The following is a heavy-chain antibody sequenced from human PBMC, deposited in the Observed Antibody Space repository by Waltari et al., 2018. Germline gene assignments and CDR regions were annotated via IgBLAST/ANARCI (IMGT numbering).Heavy chain of an antibody. Sequence: EVQLVESGGGLVQPGGSLRLSCATSGFTFGDNWMNWVRQAPGKGLEGGANIKEDGSVTHDVDSVKGRFTISSDNAKNSLYLQMNSLRTEDTAVYYCARGGDTIVVVDGTRCYHYGVDVWGQGTTVIVSS. D-gene: IGHD2-15*01. V-gene: IGHV3-7*01. J-gene: IGHJ6*02. CDR2: IKEDGSVT. CDR3: ARGGDTIVVVDGTRCYHYGVDV. CDR1: GFTFGDNW.